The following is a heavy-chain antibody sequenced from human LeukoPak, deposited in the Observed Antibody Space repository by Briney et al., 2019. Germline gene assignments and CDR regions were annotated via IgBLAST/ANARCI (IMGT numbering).Heavy chain of an antibody. Sequence: GGSLRLSCAASGLTLSDCYMSWIRQAPGKGLECVAYIYPGGGVIYYADSVKGRFTIFRDNTKNSLYLQMSSLRAEDTAIYYCARDYHNKGHDYWGPGTLVSVSS. CDR2: IYPGGGVI. J-gene: IGHJ4*02. CDR3: ARDYHNKGHDY. D-gene: IGHD2/OR15-2a*01. V-gene: IGHV3-11*01. CDR1: GLTLSDCY.